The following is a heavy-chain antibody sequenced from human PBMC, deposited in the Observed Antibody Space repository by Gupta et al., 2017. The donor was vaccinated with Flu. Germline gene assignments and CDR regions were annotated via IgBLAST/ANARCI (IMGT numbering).Heavy chain of an antibody. D-gene: IGHD6-19*01. J-gene: IGHJ5*01. V-gene: IGHV3-23*01. CDR3: AKDLYSVPGALDS. Sequence: EVQLLGSGGGLIQSEGSLRLSCAAAGIAFSDYAMSWARQAPGKGLQWISGINSNGGSTYYADSVRGRFTVSRDNSENTFYLQMNSLRAEDTAIYYCAKDLYSVPGALDSWGQGTLVTVSS. CDR2: INSNGGST. CDR1: GIAFSDYA.